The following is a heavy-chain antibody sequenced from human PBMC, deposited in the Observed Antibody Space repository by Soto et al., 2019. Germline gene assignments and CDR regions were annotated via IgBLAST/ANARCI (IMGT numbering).Heavy chain of an antibody. CDR2: IGSGGDGI. Sequence: EVQLLESGGGLVQPGGSLRLSCAASGFTFSNYAMKWVRQAPGKGLEWVSVIGSGGDGIHYADSVEGRFTISRDNSKNTVKLQMNSLRAEDTAVYYCATYGQHLMDYWGQGTLVTVSS. CDR1: GFTFSNYA. J-gene: IGHJ4*02. V-gene: IGHV3-23*01. D-gene: IGHD4-17*01. CDR3: ATYGQHLMDY.